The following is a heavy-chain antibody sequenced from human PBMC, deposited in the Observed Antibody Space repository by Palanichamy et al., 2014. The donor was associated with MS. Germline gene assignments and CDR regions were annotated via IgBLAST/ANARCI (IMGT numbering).Heavy chain of an antibody. Sequence: EVQLLESGGGLLQPGGSLRLSCAASGFTFTSYDMTWVRQAPGKGLEWVSSISGSGDSTYYADSVKGRFTISRDNSKNTLYLQMNSLGADDTAVYYCAKGRYYDRSNSFDYWGQGALVTVSS. CDR1: GFTFTSYD. CDR2: ISGSGDST. J-gene: IGHJ4*02. CDR3: AKGRYYDRSNSFDY. V-gene: IGHV3-23*01. D-gene: IGHD3-22*01.